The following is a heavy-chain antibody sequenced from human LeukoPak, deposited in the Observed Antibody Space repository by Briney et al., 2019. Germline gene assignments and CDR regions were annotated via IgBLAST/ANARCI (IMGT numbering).Heavy chain of an antibody. J-gene: IGHJ4*02. CDR2: INHSGST. Sequence: SETLSLTCAVYGGSFSGYYWSWVRQPPGKGLEWIGEINHSGSTNYNPSLKSRVTISVDTSKNQFSLKLSSVTAADTAVYYCARDQASIAARTPLDYWGQGTLVTVSS. V-gene: IGHV4-34*01. CDR1: GGSFSGYY. D-gene: IGHD6-6*01. CDR3: ARDQASIAARTPLDY.